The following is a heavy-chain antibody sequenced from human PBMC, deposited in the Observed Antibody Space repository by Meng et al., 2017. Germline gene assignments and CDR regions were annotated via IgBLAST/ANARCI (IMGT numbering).Heavy chain of an antibody. V-gene: IGHV4-61*02. CDR3: AREALVAGSFGWFDP. CDR2: IYTSGST. CDR1: GGSISSGSYY. Sequence: SETLSLTCTVSGGSISSGSYYWSWIRQPAGKGLEWIGRIYTSGSTNYNPSLKSRVTVSMDRSKSQFSLRLNSVTAADTAVYYCAREALVAGSFGWFDPWGQGSLVTVSS. D-gene: IGHD6-19*01. J-gene: IGHJ5*02.